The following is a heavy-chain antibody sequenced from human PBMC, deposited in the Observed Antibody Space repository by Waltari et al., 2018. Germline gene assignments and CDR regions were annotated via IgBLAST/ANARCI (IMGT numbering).Heavy chain of an antibody. V-gene: IGHV3-30*02. Sequence: QVQLVESGGGVVQPGGSRRLSCAGPGFTFSSYGRHWVRQAPGKGLEWVAFIRYDGSNKYYADSVKGRFTISRDNSKNTLYLQMNSLRAEDTAVYYCAYGEMEDYWGQGTLVTVSS. J-gene: IGHJ4*02. CDR1: GFTFSSYG. CDR3: AYGEMEDY. CDR2: IRYDGSNK. D-gene: IGHD4-17*01.